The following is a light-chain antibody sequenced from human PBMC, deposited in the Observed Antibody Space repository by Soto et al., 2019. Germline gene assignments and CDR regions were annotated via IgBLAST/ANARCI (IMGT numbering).Light chain of an antibody. J-gene: IGKJ2*01. CDR3: QQFDNWPPKT. Sequence: EILMTQSPATLSVSPGESATLSCRASRSVSTNLAWYQQKPGQPPRVLIYGASTRAPGIPARFSGSGSGTEFTLTISSLQSEDFAVYYCQQFDNWPPKTFGQGTRLEI. CDR1: RSVSTN. V-gene: IGKV3-15*01. CDR2: GAS.